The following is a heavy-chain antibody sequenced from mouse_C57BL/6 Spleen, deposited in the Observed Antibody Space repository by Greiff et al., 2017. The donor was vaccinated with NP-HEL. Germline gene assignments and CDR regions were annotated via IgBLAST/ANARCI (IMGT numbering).Heavy chain of an antibody. CDR3: AREDGSSFYWYFDV. J-gene: IGHJ1*03. CDR1: GYSITSGYD. Sequence: EVQRVESGPGMVKPSQSLSLTCTVTGYSITSGYDWHWIRHFPGNKLEWMGYISYSGSTNYNPSLKSRISITHDTSKNHFFLKLNSVTTEDTATYYCAREDGSSFYWYFDVWGTGTTVTVSS. D-gene: IGHD1-1*01. CDR2: ISYSGST. V-gene: IGHV3-1*01.